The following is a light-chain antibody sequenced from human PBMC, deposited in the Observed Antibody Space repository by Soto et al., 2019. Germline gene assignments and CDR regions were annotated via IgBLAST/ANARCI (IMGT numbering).Light chain of an antibody. J-gene: IGKJ2*01. V-gene: IGKV3-11*01. Sequence: EIVLTQSPATLSLSPGERATLSCRASQSVSSYLAWYQQKPGQAPRLLIYDASNRATGIPARFSGSGSGTDFPLTISSLEPEDFAVYYCQQRSSWPRLFGQGTKLEIK. CDR1: QSVSSY. CDR2: DAS. CDR3: QQRSSWPRL.